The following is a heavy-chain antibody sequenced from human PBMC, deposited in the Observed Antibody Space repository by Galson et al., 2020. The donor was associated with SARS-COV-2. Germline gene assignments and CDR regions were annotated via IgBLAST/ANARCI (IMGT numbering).Heavy chain of an antibody. Sequence: GESLKISCAASGFTFSDHAMHGVRQAPGKGLEWVAQIFFDGSEKYYGDSVRGRFTISRDSSKNTVYLEMNNLRVDDTAVYYCARDGQSSRGWAFDYWGQGTLLTVSS. CDR1: GFTFSDHA. J-gene: IGHJ4*02. D-gene: IGHD6-19*01. V-gene: IGHV3-33*01. CDR3: ARDGQSSRGWAFDY. CDR2: IFFDGSEK.